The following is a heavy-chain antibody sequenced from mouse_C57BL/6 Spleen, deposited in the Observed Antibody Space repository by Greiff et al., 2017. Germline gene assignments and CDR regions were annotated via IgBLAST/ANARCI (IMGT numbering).Heavy chain of an antibody. CDR1: GYTFTSYW. CDR3: ARSYCGSSPFAY. Sequence: QVQLQQPGAELVKPGASVKLSCKASGYTFTSYWMHWVKQRPGRGLEWIGRIDPNSGGTKYNEKFKSKATLTVDKPSSTAYMQISSLTSEDSTVEYCARSYCGSSPFAYWGQGTLVTVSA. V-gene: IGHV1-72*01. J-gene: IGHJ3*01. D-gene: IGHD1-1*01. CDR2: IDPNSGGT.